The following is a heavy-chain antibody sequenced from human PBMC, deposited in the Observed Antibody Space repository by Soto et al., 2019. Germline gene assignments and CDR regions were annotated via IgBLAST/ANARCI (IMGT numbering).Heavy chain of an antibody. J-gene: IGHJ4*02. CDR2: VSGGGGST. CDR3: AKTESFNGYYNAFDS. CDR1: GFSFAGYA. D-gene: IGHD3-9*01. V-gene: IGHV3-23*01. Sequence: GGSLRLSCAASGFSFAGYAVAWVRQAPGKGLEWVSTVSGGGGSTYYADSVKGRFTISRDNSGNTVYLQMNSLNAGDTALYYCAKTESFNGYYNAFDSWGQGTRVTVSS.